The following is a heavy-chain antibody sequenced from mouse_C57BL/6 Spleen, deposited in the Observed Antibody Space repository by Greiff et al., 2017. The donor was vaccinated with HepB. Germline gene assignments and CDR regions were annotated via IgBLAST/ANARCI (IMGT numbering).Heavy chain of an antibody. J-gene: IGHJ2*01. D-gene: IGHD2-12*01. CDR2: IYPGDGDT. CDR3: ASYYRGYYFDY. CDR1: GYAFSSPW. Sequence: QVQLKESGPELVKPGASVKISCKASGYAFSSPWMNWVKQRPGKGLEWIGRIYPGDGDTNYNGKFKGKATLTADKSSSTAYMQLSSLTSEDSAVYFCASYYRGYYFDYWGQGTTLTVSS. V-gene: IGHV1-82*01.